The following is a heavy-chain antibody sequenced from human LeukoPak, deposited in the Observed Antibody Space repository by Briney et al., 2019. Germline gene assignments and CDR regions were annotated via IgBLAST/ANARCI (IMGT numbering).Heavy chain of an antibody. CDR1: GGSISSSSYY. Sequence: SETLSLICTVSGGSISSSSYYWGWIRQPPGKGLEWIGSIFYSGSTHYNPSLKSRVTISVDTSKNQFSLKLSSVTAADTAVFYCARSTESGSFDYWGQGTLVSVSS. CDR3: ARSTESGSFDY. J-gene: IGHJ4*02. D-gene: IGHD5-12*01. V-gene: IGHV4-39*01. CDR2: IFYSGST.